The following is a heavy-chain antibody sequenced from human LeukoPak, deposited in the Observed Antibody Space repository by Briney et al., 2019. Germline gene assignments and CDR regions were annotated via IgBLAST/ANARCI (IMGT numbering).Heavy chain of an antibody. CDR3: ARHGLTTRFDP. Sequence: SETLSLTCTVSGGSISSSSYYWGWIRQPPGKGLEGIGSIYYSGSTYYNPSLKSRVTISVDTSKNQFSLKLSSVTAADTAVYYCARHGLTTRFDPWGQGTLVTVSS. CDR2: IYYSGST. D-gene: IGHD4-11*01. V-gene: IGHV4-39*01. J-gene: IGHJ5*02. CDR1: GGSISSSSYY.